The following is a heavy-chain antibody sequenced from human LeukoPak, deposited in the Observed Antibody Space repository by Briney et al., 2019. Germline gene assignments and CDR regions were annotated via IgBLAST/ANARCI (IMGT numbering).Heavy chain of an antibody. J-gene: IGHJ6*03. Sequence: GGSLRLSCAASGFTFSSYGMHWVRQAPGKGLEWVAVIWYDGSNKYYADSVKGRFTISRDNSKNTLYLQMNSLRAEDTAVYYCAKERRHYDFWSGPSYYYYMDVWGKGTTVTVSS. CDR3: AKERRHYDFWSGPSYYYYMDV. V-gene: IGHV3-33*06. CDR1: GFTFSSYG. CDR2: IWYDGSNK. D-gene: IGHD3-3*01.